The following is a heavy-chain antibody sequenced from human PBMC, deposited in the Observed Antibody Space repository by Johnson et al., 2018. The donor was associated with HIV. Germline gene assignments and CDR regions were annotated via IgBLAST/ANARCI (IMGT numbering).Heavy chain of an antibody. J-gene: IGHJ3*02. Sequence: QVQLVESGGGVVQPGGSLRLSCAASGFTFSTFGMHWVRQAPGKGLEWVAFIRYDGNNKYYADSVKGRFTISRDNSRNTLYLQMNSLRAEDTAVYYCARDRGYVDAFDIWGQGTMVIVSS. CDR3: ARDRGYVDAFDI. CDR2: IRYDGNNK. CDR1: GFTFSTFG. V-gene: IGHV3-30*02. D-gene: IGHD3-16*01.